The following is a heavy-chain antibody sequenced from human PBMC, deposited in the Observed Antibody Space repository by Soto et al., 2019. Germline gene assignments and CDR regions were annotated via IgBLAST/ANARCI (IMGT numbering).Heavy chain of an antibody. J-gene: IGHJ3*01. CDR3: AHPRGYGVFDAYDV. Sequence: GGSLRLSCVASGFTFSTYAMSWVRQAPGKGLEWVSALTPSGGETYYADSVKGRFTISRDNSMNALYLQMNSLRIEDTAVYYCAHPRGYGVFDAYDVWGQGTMVTVSS. CDR1: GFTFSTYA. D-gene: IGHD4-17*01. V-gene: IGHV3-23*01. CDR2: LTPSGGET.